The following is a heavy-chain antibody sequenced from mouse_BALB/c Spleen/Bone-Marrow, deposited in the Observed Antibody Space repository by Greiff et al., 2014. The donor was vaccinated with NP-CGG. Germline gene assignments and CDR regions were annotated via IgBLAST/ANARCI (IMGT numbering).Heavy chain of an antibody. CDR1: GYTFTSYW. CDR2: IPPGSGTT. V-gene: IGHV1S41*01. D-gene: IGHD1-1*01. Sequence: DLVKPGSSVKLSCKASGYTFTSYWINWIKQRPGQGLEWIGRIPPGSGTTYYNEMFNGKATLTVDTSSTTAYIQLSSLSSEDSAVYFCARGSYYYGSSSPWFAYWGQGTLVTVSA. CDR3: ARGSYYYGSSSPWFAY. J-gene: IGHJ3*01.